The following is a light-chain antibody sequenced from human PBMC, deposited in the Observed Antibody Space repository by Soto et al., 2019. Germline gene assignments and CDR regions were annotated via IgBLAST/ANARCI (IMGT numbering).Light chain of an antibody. CDR2: GAS. J-gene: IGKJ1*01. CDR1: QSVTSN. V-gene: IGKV3-15*01. CDR3: QQYNNWPET. Sequence: EIVMTQSPATLSVSPGERATLSCRASQSVTSNLAWYQQKPGQAPRLLIYGASTRATAIPARFSGSGSGTEFTLTINSLQSEDFAVYYCQQYNNWPETFGQGTKVDIK.